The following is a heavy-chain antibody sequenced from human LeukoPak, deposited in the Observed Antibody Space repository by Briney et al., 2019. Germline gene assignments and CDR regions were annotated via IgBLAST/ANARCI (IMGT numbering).Heavy chain of an antibody. V-gene: IGHV3-33*01. J-gene: IGHJ4*02. D-gene: IGHD3-3*01. CDR2: IWDDGNNK. CDR3: AREHIRYYDFWSGPSPAQYYFDY. Sequence: GGCLRLSCAASGFSFSNHGMHWVRQAPGKRLEWVAVIWDDGNNKRYANSVNGRFTISRDNSENTLYLQMNGLTAEDTAMYYCAREHIRYYDFWSGPSPAQYYFDYWGQGTLVTVSS. CDR1: GFSFSNHG.